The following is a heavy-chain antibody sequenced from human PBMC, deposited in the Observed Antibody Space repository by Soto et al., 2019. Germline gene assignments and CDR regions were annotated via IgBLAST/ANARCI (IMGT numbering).Heavy chain of an antibody. Sequence: LRLSCAASGLTVSSKYMSWVRQAPGKGLEWVSVIYSGGRTEYGDSVKGRFTISRDNSKNTLYLQMNSLRSEDTAVYYCARGEYYYYLMDVWRQGNKVTVYS. V-gene: IGHV3-53*01. CDR3: ARGEYYYYLMDV. CDR2: IYSGGRT. D-gene: IGHD3-10*01. CDR1: GLTVSSKY. J-gene: IGHJ6*02.